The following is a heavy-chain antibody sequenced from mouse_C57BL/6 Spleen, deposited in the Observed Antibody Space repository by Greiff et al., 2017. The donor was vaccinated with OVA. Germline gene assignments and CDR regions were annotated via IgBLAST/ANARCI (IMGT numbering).Heavy chain of an antibody. Sequence: ESGPGLVKPSQSLSLTCSVTGYSITSGYYWNWIRQFPGNKLEWMGYISYDGSNNYNPSLKNRISITRDTSKNQFFLKLNSVTTEDTATYYCATYYGYGPDWGQGTLVTVSA. V-gene: IGHV3-6*01. CDR3: ATYYGYGPD. J-gene: IGHJ3*01. CDR1: GYSITSGYY. D-gene: IGHD2-2*01. CDR2: ISYDGSN.